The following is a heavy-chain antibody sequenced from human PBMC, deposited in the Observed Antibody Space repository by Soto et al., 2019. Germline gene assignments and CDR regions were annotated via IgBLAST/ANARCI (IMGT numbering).Heavy chain of an antibody. CDR3: AISRRRGMVRGVNHY. V-gene: IGHV4-34*01. J-gene: IGHJ4*02. Sequence: SETLFLTCAVYGGSFSGYYWSWIRQPPGKGLEWIGEINHSGSTNYNPSLKSRVTISVDTSKNQFSLKLSSVTAADTAVYYCAISRRRGMVRGVNHYWGQGTLVTVSS. D-gene: IGHD3-10*01. CDR2: INHSGST. CDR1: GGSFSGYY.